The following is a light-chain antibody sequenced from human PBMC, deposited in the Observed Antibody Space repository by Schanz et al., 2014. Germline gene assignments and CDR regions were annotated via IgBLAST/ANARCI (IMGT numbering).Light chain of an antibody. CDR2: GAS. J-gene: IGKJ2*01. V-gene: IGKV3-20*01. CDR3: HQYGSSPYT. Sequence: VVVTQSPATLPLSPGERATLSCRASQSGSDSFLAWYQQKPGQGPRLLIYGASSRATGIPDRFSGSGSGTDFTLTISRLEPEDLAVYYCHQYGSSPYTFGQGTKLEIK. CDR1: QSGSDSF.